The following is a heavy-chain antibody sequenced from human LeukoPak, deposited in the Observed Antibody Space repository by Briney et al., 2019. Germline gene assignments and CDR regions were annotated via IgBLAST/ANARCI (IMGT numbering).Heavy chain of an antibody. V-gene: IGHV3-7*01. CDR1: VFTFSSYW. J-gene: IGHJ4*02. Sequence: PGGSLRLSCAASVFTFSSYWMSWVREAPGKGLEWVANIKQDGSEKYYVDSVKGRFTISRDNAKNSLYLQMNSLRAEDTAVYYCARDGDSLDYWGQGTLVTVSS. CDR2: IKQDGSEK. CDR3: ARDGDSLDY. D-gene: IGHD3-3*01.